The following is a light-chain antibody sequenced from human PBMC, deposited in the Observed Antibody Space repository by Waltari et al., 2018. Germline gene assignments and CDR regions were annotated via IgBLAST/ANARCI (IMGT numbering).Light chain of an antibody. J-gene: IGLJ1*01. Sequence: QSALTQPAFVSGSPGQSITISCTGTSNDVGGYGYVSWYQQYPGKAPQLVIYEVSYRASGISTRFSGSKSGNTASLTIPGLQAEDEADYYCSSHTSTVPHVFGTGTRVTVV. CDR3: SSHTSTVPHV. V-gene: IGLV2-14*01. CDR1: SNDVGGYGY. CDR2: EVS.